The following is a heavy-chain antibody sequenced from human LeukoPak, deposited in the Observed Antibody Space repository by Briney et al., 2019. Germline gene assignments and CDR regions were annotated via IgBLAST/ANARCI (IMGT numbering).Heavy chain of an antibody. J-gene: IGHJ4*02. Sequence: KPSETLSLTCTVSGGSISTYYWGWIRQPPGKGLEWIGEINHSGSTNYNPSLKSRVTISVDTSKNQFSLKLSSVTAADTAVYYCARVKTPVSSGYHPRGPRYFDYWGQGTLVTVSS. CDR3: ARVKTPVSSGYHPRGPRYFDY. D-gene: IGHD3-22*01. CDR1: GGSISTYY. V-gene: IGHV4-34*01. CDR2: INHSGST.